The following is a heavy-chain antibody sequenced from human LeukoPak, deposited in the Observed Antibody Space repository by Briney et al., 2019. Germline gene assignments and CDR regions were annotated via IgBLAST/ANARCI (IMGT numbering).Heavy chain of an antibody. CDR2: ISGSGGST. Sequence: PGGSLRLSCAASGFTFSSYAMSWVRQAPGKGLEWVSAISGSGGSTYYADSVKGRFTISRDNSKNTLYLQMNSLRAEDTAVYYCARGLGMVRGVTFDYWGQGTLVTVSS. J-gene: IGHJ4*02. D-gene: IGHD3-10*01. V-gene: IGHV3-23*01. CDR1: GFTFSSYA. CDR3: ARGLGMVRGVTFDY.